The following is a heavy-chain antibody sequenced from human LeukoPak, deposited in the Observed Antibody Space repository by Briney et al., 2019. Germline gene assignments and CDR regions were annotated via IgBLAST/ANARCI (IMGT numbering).Heavy chain of an antibody. CDR2: IIPIFGTA. V-gene: IGHV1-69*13. J-gene: IGHJ5*02. CDR1: GGTFSSYA. D-gene: IGHD6-25*01. CDR3: VAAQRVSPGGWFDP. Sequence: VASVKVSCKASGGTFSSYAISWVRQAPGQGLEWMGGIIPIFGTANYAQKFQGRVTITADESTSTAYMELSSLRSEDTAVYYCVAAQRVSPGGWFDPWGQGTLVTVSS.